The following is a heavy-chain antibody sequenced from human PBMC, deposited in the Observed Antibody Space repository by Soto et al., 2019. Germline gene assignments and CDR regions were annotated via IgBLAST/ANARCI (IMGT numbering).Heavy chain of an antibody. D-gene: IGHD3-10*01. J-gene: IGHJ4*02. CDR3: VIYGSGTYYNGYSFDF. V-gene: IGHV4-34*01. CDR2: IHHSGTT. Sequence: PSETLSLTCTVYGGSFSSFYWSWIRQSPGKGLEWIGEIHHSGTTNYNPSLKSRVTISVDTSKNQFSLELTSVTAADTALYYCVIYGSGTYYNGYSFDFWSQGSLVTVSS. CDR1: GGSFSSFY.